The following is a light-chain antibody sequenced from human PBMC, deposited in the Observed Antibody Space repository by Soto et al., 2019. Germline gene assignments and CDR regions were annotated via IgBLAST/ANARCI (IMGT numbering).Light chain of an antibody. CDR1: SNDVGFSKF. V-gene: IGLV2-23*01. J-gene: IGLJ2*01. Sequence: QSALTQPASVSASPGQSITISCTATSNDVGFSKFVSWYQQQPGKSPQVLVYEGTKRPSGVSLRFSGSHSVNAASLTISDIHIEDESDYYCFSYATSGVVFGGGTKVTVL. CDR2: EGT. CDR3: FSYATSGVV.